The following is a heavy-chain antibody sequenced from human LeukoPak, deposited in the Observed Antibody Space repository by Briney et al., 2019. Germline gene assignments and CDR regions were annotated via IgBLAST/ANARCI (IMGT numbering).Heavy chain of an antibody. CDR2: IIPIFGTA. CDR3: AKDTPRRKGGGSYPLLFDY. V-gene: IGHV1-69*05. D-gene: IGHD1-26*01. J-gene: IGHJ4*02. CDR1: GGTFSSYA. Sequence: SVKVSCKASGGTFSSYAISWVRQAPGQGLEWMGGIIPIFGTANYAQKFQGRVTITTDESTSTAYMELSSLRSEDTAVYYCAKDTPRRKGGGSYPLLFDYWGQGTLVTVSS.